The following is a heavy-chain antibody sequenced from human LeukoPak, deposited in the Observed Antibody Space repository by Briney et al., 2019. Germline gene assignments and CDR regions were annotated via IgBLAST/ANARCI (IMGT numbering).Heavy chain of an antibody. CDR1: GFTFDDYA. CDR3: AKVNSRDGYNSGAFDI. D-gene: IGHD5-24*01. Sequence: PGGSLRLSCAASGFTFDDYAMHWVRQAPGKGLEWVSGISWNSGSIGYADSVNGRFTISRDNAKNSLYLQMNSLRAEDMALYYCAKVNSRDGYNSGAFDIWGQGTMVTVSS. J-gene: IGHJ3*02. CDR2: ISWNSGSI. V-gene: IGHV3-9*03.